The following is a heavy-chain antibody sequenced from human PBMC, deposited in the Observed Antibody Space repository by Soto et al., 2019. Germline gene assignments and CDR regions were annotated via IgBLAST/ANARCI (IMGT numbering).Heavy chain of an antibody. V-gene: IGHV1-8*01. CDR2: RNAKSGDT. Sequence: QAHLEQSGTELKRPGASVKVSCKASGYTFSDFDINWLRQASGQGPEWMGWRNAKSGDTFFAQRFQDKFNMTWDTSLSTAYMEVGSLTSDDTAIYYCARGNPFNYAGFDVWGQGTTVAVSS. CDR3: ARGNPFNYAGFDV. D-gene: IGHD3-16*01. J-gene: IGHJ6*02. CDR1: GYTFSDFD.